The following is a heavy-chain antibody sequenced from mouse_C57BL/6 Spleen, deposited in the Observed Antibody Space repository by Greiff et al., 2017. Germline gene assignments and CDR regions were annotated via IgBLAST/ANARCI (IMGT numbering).Heavy chain of an antibody. Sequence: VQLQQSGPGLVQPSQSLSITCTVSGFSLTSYGVHWVRQPPGKGLEWLGVIWSGGSTDYNAAFISRLSISKDNSKSQVFFKMTSLQADDTAIYYCATIYYDYDGSPAWFAYWGQGTLVTVSA. CDR2: IWSGGST. CDR3: ATIYYDYDGSPAWFAY. J-gene: IGHJ3*01. CDR1: GFSLTSYG. D-gene: IGHD2-4*01. V-gene: IGHV2-4*01.